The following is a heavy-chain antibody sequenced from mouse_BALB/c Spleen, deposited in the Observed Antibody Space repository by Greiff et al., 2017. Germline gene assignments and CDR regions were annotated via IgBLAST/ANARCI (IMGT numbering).Heavy chain of an antibody. CDR3: AIRFYNYGYAMDY. V-gene: IGHV5-17*02. D-gene: IGHD2-12*01. CDR2: ISSGSSTI. Sequence: EVKLVESGGGLVQPGGSRKLSCAASGFTFSSFGMHWVRQAPEKGLEWVAYISSGSSTIYYADTVKGRYTISRDNPKNTPFLQMTSLRSEDTAMYYCAIRFYNYGYAMDYWGQGTSVTVSS. J-gene: IGHJ4*01. CDR1: GFTFSSFG.